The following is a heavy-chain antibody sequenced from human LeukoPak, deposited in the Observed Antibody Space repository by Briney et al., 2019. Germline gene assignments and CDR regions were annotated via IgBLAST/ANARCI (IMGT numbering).Heavy chain of an antibody. V-gene: IGHV4-59*01. Sequence: SETLSLTCTVSGDSISSYYWTWIRQPPGKGLEWIGYIYYSGSTNYNPSLKSRVTISVDTSKNQFSLRLTSVTAADTAVYYCARALRQQLVTGWLEPWGPGTLVTVSS. CDR1: GDSISSYY. CDR3: ARALRQQLVTGWLEP. J-gene: IGHJ5*02. D-gene: IGHD6-13*01. CDR2: IYYSGST.